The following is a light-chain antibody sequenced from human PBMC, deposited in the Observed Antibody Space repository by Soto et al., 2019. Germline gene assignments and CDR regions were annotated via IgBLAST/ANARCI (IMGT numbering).Light chain of an antibody. CDR3: QQYSTYYS. Sequence: DIQLTQSPATLSASVGDSVTITCRASQAISTWLAWYQHKPGTAPKLLMYQASKLESGVPSRFSGSGSGTEFTLTISSLQPDDFASYHCQQYSTYYSFGQGTKLEIK. V-gene: IGKV1-5*03. CDR1: QAISTW. J-gene: IGKJ2*03. CDR2: QAS.